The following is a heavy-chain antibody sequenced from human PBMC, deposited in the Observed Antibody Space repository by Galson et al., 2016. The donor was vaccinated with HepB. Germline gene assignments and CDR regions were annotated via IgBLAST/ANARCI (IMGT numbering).Heavy chain of an antibody. V-gene: IGHV3-23*01. CDR3: AKTLYGGNSD. J-gene: IGHJ4*02. Sequence: SLRLSCAASGFTFSTYAMSWVRQAPGKGLECVSGISGSSGTTSYADSVKGRFTISRDNSKNTLFLQMNSLRAEDTAVYYCAKTLYGGNSDWGQGTLVTVSS. CDR1: GFTFSTYA. CDR2: ISGSSGTT. D-gene: IGHD4-23*01.